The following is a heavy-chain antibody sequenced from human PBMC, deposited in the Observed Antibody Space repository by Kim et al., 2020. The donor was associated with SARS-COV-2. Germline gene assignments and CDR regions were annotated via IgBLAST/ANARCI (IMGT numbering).Heavy chain of an antibody. CDR2: INPSGGST. V-gene: IGHV1-46*01. J-gene: IGHJ4*02. CDR3: ARDCSPTILRYYYDSSGIDY. D-gene: IGHD3-22*01. CDR1: GYTFTSYY. Sequence: ASVKVSCKASGYTFTSYYMHWVRQAPGQGLEWMGIINPSGGSTSYAQKFQGRVTMTRDTSTSTVYMELSSLRSEDTAVYYCARDCSPTILRYYYDSSGIDYWGQGTLVTVSS.